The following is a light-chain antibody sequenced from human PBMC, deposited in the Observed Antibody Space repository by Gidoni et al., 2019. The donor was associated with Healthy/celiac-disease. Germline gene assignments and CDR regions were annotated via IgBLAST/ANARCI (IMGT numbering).Light chain of an antibody. Sequence: EIVLTQSPGTLSLSPGERATLSCRASQSVSSSYLALYQQKPGQAPRLLIYGASSRATGIPDRFSVSGSGTDFTLTISRLEPEDFAVYYCQQYGSSPLFTFGPGTKVDIK. CDR2: GAS. V-gene: IGKV3-20*01. CDR1: QSVSSSY. CDR3: QQYGSSPLFT. J-gene: IGKJ3*01.